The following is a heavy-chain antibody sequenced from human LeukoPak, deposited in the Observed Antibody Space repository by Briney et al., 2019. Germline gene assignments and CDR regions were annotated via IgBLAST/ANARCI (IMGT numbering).Heavy chain of an antibody. V-gene: IGHV6-1*01. CDR1: GDSVSSNSAA. J-gene: IGHJ5*02. CDR3: ARDLPAAGPNWFDP. Sequence: SQTLSLTCAVSGDSVSSNSAAWNWIRQSPSRGLEWLGRTYYRSKWYNDYAVSVKSRITINPDTSKNQFSLQLNSVTPEDTAVYYCARDLPAAGPNWFDPWGQGTLVTVSS. D-gene: IGHD6-13*01. CDR2: TYYRSKWYN.